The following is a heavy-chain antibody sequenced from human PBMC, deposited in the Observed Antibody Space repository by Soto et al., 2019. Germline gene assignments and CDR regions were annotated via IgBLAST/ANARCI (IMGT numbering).Heavy chain of an antibody. CDR1: GGSFSGYY. D-gene: IGHD1-1*01. CDR3: ARSVQLWTPFDY. J-gene: IGHJ4*02. V-gene: IGHV4-34*01. CDR2: INHNGVT. Sequence: SETLSLTCVVYGGSFSGYYWSWIRQPPGKGLEWIGEINHNGVTNYNPSLKSRVTISVDSSKNQFSLNLNTLTAADTAVYYCARSVQLWTPFDYWGQGTLVTVSS.